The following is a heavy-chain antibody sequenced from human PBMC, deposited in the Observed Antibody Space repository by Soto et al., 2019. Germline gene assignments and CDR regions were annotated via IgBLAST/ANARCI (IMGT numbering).Heavy chain of an antibody. V-gene: IGHV5-51*01. Sequence: PGESLKISCKGSGYSSTSYWIGWVRQMPGKGLEWVGIIYPGDSDTRYSPSFQGQVTISADKSISTAYLQWSSLKASDTAMYYCARHSSSSSKPYYYYGMDVWGQGTTVTVSS. D-gene: IGHD6-6*01. CDR1: GYSSTSYW. J-gene: IGHJ6*02. CDR2: IYPGDSDT. CDR3: ARHSSSSSKPYYYYGMDV.